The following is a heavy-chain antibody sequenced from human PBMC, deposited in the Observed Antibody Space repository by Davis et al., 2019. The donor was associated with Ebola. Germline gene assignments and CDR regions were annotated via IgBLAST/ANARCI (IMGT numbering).Heavy chain of an antibody. CDR3: AREGYNYLAWFDP. CDR2: IIPILGIP. V-gene: IGHV1-69*04. J-gene: IGHJ5*02. CDR1: GYTFTSYY. D-gene: IGHD5-24*01. Sequence: SVKVSCKASGYTFTSYYMHWVRQAPGQGLEWMGRIIPILGIPNYAQKFQGRVTITADRSTSTAYMELNSLRSEDTAVYYCAREGYNYLAWFDPWGQGTLVTVSS.